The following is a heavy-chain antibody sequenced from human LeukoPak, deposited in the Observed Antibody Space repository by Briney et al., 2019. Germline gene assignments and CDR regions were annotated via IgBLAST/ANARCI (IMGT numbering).Heavy chain of an antibody. Sequence: PSETLSLTCIVSGGSIINSNYYWGWIRQPPGKGLEWVSVIYSGGSTYYADSVKGRFTISRDNSKNTLYLQMNSLRAEDTAVYYCARGGSGAVVPWDDAFDIWGQGTMVTVSS. CDR3: ARGGSGAVVPWDDAFDI. J-gene: IGHJ3*02. V-gene: IGHV3-53*01. CDR2: IYSGGST. D-gene: IGHD6-19*01. CDR1: GGSIINSNYY.